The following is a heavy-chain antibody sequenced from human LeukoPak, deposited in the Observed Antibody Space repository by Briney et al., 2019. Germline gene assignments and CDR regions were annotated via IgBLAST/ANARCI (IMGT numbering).Heavy chain of an antibody. Sequence: ASVTVSCKASGYTFTSYGISWVRQAPGQGLEWMGWISAYNGNTNYAQKLQGRVTMTTDTSTSTAYMELRSLRSDDTAVYYCARAVRYCSSTSCYPSRWFDPWGQGTLVTVSS. D-gene: IGHD2-2*01. CDR1: GYTFTSYG. V-gene: IGHV1-18*01. CDR3: ARAVRYCSSTSCYPSRWFDP. J-gene: IGHJ5*02. CDR2: ISAYNGNT.